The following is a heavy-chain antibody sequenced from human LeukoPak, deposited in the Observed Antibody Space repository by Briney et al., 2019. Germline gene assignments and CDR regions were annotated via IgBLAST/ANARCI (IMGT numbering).Heavy chain of an antibody. CDR3: ARLGLTVNAFDI. CDR2: IYSGGST. J-gene: IGHJ3*02. D-gene: IGHD3-9*01. V-gene: IGHV3-66*04. CDR1: GFTASSNY. Sequence: GGSLRLSCAASGFTASSNYMSWVRQAPGKGLEWVSVIYSGGSTYYADSVKGRFTISRDNSKNTLYLQMNSLRAEDTAVYYCARLGLTVNAFDIWGQGTMVTVSS.